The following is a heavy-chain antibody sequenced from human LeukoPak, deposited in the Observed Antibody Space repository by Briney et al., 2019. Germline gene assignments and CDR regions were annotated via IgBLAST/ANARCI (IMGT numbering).Heavy chain of an antibody. D-gene: IGHD1-26*01. CDR3: AKNRGAGSHYYYHMNV. J-gene: IGHJ6*03. CDR1: GFTFSSYG. V-gene: IGHV3-30*02. CDR2: IRYDGSNK. Sequence: PGGSLRLSCAASGFTFSSYGMHWVRQAPGKGLEWVAFIRYDGSNKYYADSVKGRFTISGDNSKNTLYLQLNSLRVEDTAVYYCAKNRGAGSHYYYHMNVWGKGTTVTVSS.